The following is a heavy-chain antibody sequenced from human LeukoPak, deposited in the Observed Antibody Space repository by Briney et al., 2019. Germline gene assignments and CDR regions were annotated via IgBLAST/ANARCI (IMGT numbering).Heavy chain of an antibody. CDR3: ARQSSPPIWFGESTAFDY. V-gene: IGHV3-23*01. Sequence: GGSLRLSCAASGFTFSSYGMSWVRQAPGKGLEWVSAISGSGGSTYYADSVKGRFTISRDNSKNTLYLQMNSLRAEDTAVYYCARQSSPPIWFGESTAFDYWGQGTLVTVSS. CDR1: GFTFSSYG. CDR2: ISGSGGST. J-gene: IGHJ4*02. D-gene: IGHD3-10*01.